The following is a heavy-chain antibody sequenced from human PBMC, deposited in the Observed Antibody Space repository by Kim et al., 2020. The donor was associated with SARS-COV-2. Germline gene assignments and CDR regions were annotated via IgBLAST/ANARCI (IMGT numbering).Heavy chain of an antibody. V-gene: IGHV4-39*01. J-gene: IGHJ5*02. CDR3: ARRGGDIVAPRDFVLDP. CDR2: IYYSGST. Sequence: SETLSLTCTVSGGSISSSGHYWGWIRQPPGKGLEWIGSIYYSGSTYYNPSLKSRVTISVDTSKNQFSLKLSSVTAADTAVYYCARRGGDIVAPRDFVLDPWGQGTLVTVSS. CDR1: GGSISSSGHY. D-gene: IGHD5-12*01.